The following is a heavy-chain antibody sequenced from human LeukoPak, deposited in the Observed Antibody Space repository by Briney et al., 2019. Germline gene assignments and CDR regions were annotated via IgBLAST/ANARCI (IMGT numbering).Heavy chain of an antibody. CDR2: IYYSGST. J-gene: IGHJ3*02. Sequence: SETLSLTCTVSGGSISSRSYFWGWIRQPPGKGLEWIGSIYYSGSTYYNPSLKSRVTISVDTSKNQFSLKLSSVTAADTAVYYCARGPSGWYNRDAFDIWGQGTMVTVSS. V-gene: IGHV4-39*07. CDR3: ARGPSGWYNRDAFDI. D-gene: IGHD6-19*01. CDR1: GGSISSRSYF.